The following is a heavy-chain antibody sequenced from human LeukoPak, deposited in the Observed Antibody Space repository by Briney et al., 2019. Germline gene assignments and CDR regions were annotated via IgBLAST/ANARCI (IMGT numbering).Heavy chain of an antibody. V-gene: IGHV3-11*01. CDR2: ISSSGSTI. D-gene: IGHD2-21*02. CDR3: AKDISAVVTALGYNWFDP. CDR1: GFTFSDYY. J-gene: IGHJ5*02. Sequence: GGSLRLSCAASGFTFSDYYMSWIRQAPGKGLEWVSYISSSGSTIYYADSVKGRFTISRDNAKNSLYLQMNSLRAEDTALYYCAKDISAVVTALGYNWFDPWGQGTLVTVSS.